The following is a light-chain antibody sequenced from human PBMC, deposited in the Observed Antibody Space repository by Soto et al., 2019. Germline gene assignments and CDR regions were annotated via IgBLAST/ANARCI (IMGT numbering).Light chain of an antibody. CDR2: DVS. CDR3: CSYAGDYTRV. CDR1: SSDVGGYNY. J-gene: IGLJ3*02. Sequence: QSALTQPRSVSGSPGQSVTISCTGTSSDVGGYNYVSWYQQHPGKAPKLMIYDVSKRPSGVPDRFFGSKSGNTASLTISGLQAEDEADYYCCSYAGDYTRVFGGGTKLTVL. V-gene: IGLV2-11*01.